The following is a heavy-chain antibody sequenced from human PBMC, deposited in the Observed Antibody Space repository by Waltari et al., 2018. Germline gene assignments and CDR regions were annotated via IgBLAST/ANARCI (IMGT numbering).Heavy chain of an antibody. CDR2: MNPNSGNT. Sequence: QVQLVQSGAEVKKPGASVKVSCKASGYPFNSYDSNWVRPATGQGLEWMGWMNPNSGNTGYAQKFQGGVTMTRNTSISTAYMELSSLRSEDTAVYYCARAKRVVVKKKYYFDYWGQGTLVTVYS. V-gene: IGHV1-8*01. CDR3: ARAKRVVVKKKYYFDY. J-gene: IGHJ4*02. CDR1: GYPFNSYD. D-gene: IGHD2-2*01.